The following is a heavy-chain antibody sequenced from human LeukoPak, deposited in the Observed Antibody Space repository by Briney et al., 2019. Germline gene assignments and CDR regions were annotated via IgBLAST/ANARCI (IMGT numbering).Heavy chain of an antibody. CDR3: ARKAVADY. Sequence: GASVKVSCKPFGYTFNTYGITWVRQAPGQGLEWMGWISPYNGNTNYAQKFQGRVTLTTDTSTSTAYMELRSLRSDDTAVYYCARKAVADYWGQGTLVTVSS. J-gene: IGHJ4*02. V-gene: IGHV1-18*01. CDR2: ISPYNGNT. CDR1: GYTFNTYG. D-gene: IGHD2-15*01.